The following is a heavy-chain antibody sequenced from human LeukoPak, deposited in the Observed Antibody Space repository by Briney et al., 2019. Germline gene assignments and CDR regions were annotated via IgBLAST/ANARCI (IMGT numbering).Heavy chain of an antibody. CDR3: AREVYSSSWYSVGMDV. D-gene: IGHD6-13*01. J-gene: IGHJ6*02. V-gene: IGHV4-39*02. CDR1: GGSTSSDTYY. Sequence: PSETLSLTCTVSGGSTSSDTYYWGWIRQPPGKGLEWIGNIYYTGRTYYNLSLKSRVTISVDTSKNQFSLKLSSVTAADTAVYYCAREVYSSSWYSVGMDVWGQGTTVTVSS. CDR2: IYYTGRT.